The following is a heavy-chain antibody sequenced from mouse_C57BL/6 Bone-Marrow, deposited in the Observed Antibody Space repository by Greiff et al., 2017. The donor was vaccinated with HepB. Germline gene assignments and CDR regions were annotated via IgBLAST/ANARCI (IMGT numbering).Heavy chain of an antibody. V-gene: IGHV1-63*01. CDR1: GYTFTNYW. CDR3: ARWDTTVAHFDY. Sequence: QVHVKQSGAELVRPGTSVKMSCKASGYTFTNYWIGWAKQRPGHGLEWIGDIYPGGGYTNYNEKFKGKATLTADKSSSTAYMQFSSLTSEDSAIYYCARWDTTVAHFDYWGQGTTLTVSS. D-gene: IGHD1-1*01. CDR2: IYPGGGYT. J-gene: IGHJ2*01.